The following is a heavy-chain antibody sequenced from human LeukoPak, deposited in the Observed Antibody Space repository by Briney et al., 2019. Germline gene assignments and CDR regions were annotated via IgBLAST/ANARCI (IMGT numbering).Heavy chain of an antibody. D-gene: IGHD6-13*01. CDR2: IIPIFGTA. Sequence: GSSVKVSCKASGGTFSSYAISWVRQAPGQGLEWMGGIIPIFGTANYAQKFQGRVTITTDESTSTAYMELSSLRSEDTAVYYCARGKAPDSSSWYAWLDPWGQGTLVTVSS. V-gene: IGHV1-69*05. CDR3: ARGKAPDSSSWYAWLDP. CDR1: GGTFSSYA. J-gene: IGHJ5*02.